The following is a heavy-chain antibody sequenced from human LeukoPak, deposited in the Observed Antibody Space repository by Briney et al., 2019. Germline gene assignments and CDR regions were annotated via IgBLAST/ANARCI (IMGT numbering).Heavy chain of an antibody. J-gene: IGHJ5*02. Sequence: PGGSLRLSCAASGFTFSSYNMDWVRQAPGKGLEWVSFISRTSSSIYYADSVKGRFTISRDNAKNSLYLQMNTLRAEDTAVYYCARDLYGSGTFDPWGQGTLVIVSS. D-gene: IGHD3-10*01. V-gene: IGHV3-21*06. CDR3: ARDLYGSGTFDP. CDR2: ISRTSSSI. CDR1: GFTFSSYN.